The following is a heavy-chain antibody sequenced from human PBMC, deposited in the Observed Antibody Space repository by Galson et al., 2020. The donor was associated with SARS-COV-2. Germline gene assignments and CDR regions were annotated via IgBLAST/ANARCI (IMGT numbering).Heavy chain of an antibody. D-gene: IGHD3-10*01. CDR2: IYSGGST. Sequence: QLGESLKISCAASGFTVSSNYMSWVRQAPGKGLEWVSVIYSGGSTYYADSVKGRFTISRDNSKNTLYLQMNSLRAEDTALYYCAKDIWPYSGSYNYWGQGTLVTVSS. V-gene: IGHV3-53*01. CDR3: AKDIWPYSGSYNY. CDR1: GFTVSSNY. J-gene: IGHJ4*02.